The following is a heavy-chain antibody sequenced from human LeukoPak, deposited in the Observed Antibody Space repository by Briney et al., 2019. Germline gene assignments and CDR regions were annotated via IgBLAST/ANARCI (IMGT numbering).Heavy chain of an antibody. V-gene: IGHV4-59*12. D-gene: IGHD6-25*01. CDR3: ARRAATQDY. Sequence: SETLSLTCTVSGGSISSYYWSWIRQPPGKGLEWIGYIYYSGSTNYNPSLKSRVTISVDTSKNQFSLRLSSVTAADTAVYYCARRAATQDYWGQGTLVTVSS. CDR2: IYYSGST. J-gene: IGHJ4*02. CDR1: GGSISSYY.